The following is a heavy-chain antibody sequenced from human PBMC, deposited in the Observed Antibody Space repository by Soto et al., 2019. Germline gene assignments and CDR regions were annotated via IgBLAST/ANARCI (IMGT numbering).Heavy chain of an antibody. CDR3: ALWFLVGLPRPYSIDF. V-gene: IGHV6-1*01. Sequence: RSLSVTGEVAEEGGSGNSAAWNWVRQTPSKGLEWLGRTYYRSKWYTNYAVSVKSRITVNPDTSKNHFSLQLNSVTPDDLAVDYYALWFLVGLPRPYSIDFSGKGPMVTVS. J-gene: IGHJ6*04. CDR1: EEGGSGNSAA. D-gene: IGHD1-26*01. CDR2: TYYRSKWYT.